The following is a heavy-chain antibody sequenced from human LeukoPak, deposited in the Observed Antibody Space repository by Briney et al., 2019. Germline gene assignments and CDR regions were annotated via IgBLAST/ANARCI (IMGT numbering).Heavy chain of an antibody. CDR3: ARGVDGGYDYTLDAFDI. D-gene: IGHD5-12*01. V-gene: IGHV4-59*01. CDR1: GGSISSYY. J-gene: IGHJ3*02. CDR2: IYYSGST. Sequence: SETLSLTCTVSGGSISSYYWSWIRQPPGQGLEWIGYIYYSGSTNYNPSLKSRVTISVDTSKNQFSLKLSSVTAADTAVYYCARGVDGGYDYTLDAFDIWGQGTMVTVSS.